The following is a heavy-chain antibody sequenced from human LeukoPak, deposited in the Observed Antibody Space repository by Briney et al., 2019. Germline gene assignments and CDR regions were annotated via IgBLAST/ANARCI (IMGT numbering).Heavy chain of an antibody. J-gene: IGHJ5*02. CDR1: GDSVFSNSAA. Sequence: SQTLSLSSVIPGDSVFSNSAAWNWIRQSPSRGLEWLGRTYYRSKWYYDYAPSVRSRITINPDTSKNQFSLVMNSVTPEDTALYYCTRDRFANSSFHLWGQGTLVTVSS. CDR2: TYYRSKWYY. D-gene: IGHD5-18*01. CDR3: TRDRFANSSFHL. V-gene: IGHV6-1*01.